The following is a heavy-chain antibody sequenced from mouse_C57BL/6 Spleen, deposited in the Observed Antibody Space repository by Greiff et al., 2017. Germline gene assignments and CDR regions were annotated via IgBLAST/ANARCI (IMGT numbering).Heavy chain of an antibody. J-gene: IGHJ3*01. CDR1: GYAFSSYW. CDR2: IDPGDGDT. V-gene: IGHV1-80*01. D-gene: IGHD4-1*01. Sequence: VQLQQSGAELVKPGASVKISCKASGYAFSSYWMNWVKQRPGKGLEWIGQIDPGDGDTNYNGKFKGKATLTADKSSSTAYMQLSSLTSEDSAVYFGARRGLVWDGFAYWGQGTLVTVSA. CDR3: ARRGLVWDGFAY.